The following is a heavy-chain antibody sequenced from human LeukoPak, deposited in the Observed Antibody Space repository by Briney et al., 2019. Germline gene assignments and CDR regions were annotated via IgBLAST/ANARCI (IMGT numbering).Heavy chain of an antibody. J-gene: IGHJ4*02. Sequence: GESLKISCKASGYIFTNYWIGWVRQMPGKGLEWMAIIYPANSDTRYSPSFQGQVTISADKSISTAYLQWSSLKASDTAMYYCAKSHRNSYGFDYWGQGTLVTVSS. CDR3: AKSHRNSYGFDY. V-gene: IGHV5-51*01. CDR2: IYPANSDT. D-gene: IGHD5-18*01. CDR1: GYIFTNYW.